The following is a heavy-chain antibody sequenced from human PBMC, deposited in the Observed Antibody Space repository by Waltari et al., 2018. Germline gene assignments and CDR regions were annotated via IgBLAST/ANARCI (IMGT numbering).Heavy chain of an antibody. CDR3: ARSVYYGDYGAQFRGFDY. CDR2: IYHSGST. J-gene: IGHJ4*02. Sequence: QVQLQESGPGLVKPSETLSLTCAVSGYSIRSGYYWGWIRQPPGKGLEWIGSIYHSGSTYYNPSLKSRVTISVDTSKNQFSLKLSSVTAADTAVYYCARSVYYGDYGAQFRGFDYWGQGTLVTVSS. CDR1: GYSIRSGYY. D-gene: IGHD4-17*01. V-gene: IGHV4-38-2*01.